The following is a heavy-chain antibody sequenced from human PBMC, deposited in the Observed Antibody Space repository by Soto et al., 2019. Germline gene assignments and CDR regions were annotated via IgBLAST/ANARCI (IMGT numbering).Heavy chain of an antibody. J-gene: IGHJ4*02. Sequence: QVQLVQSGAEVKKPGASVKVSCKASGYTFTNYGVSWVRQAPGQGLEWMGWINTYNGNTNYEEKFQGRVIVTTDTPTTTAYMELRSLRSDDTAVYYCARGADPTYFDNWGQGTLVTVSS. CDR3: ARGADPTYFDN. D-gene: IGHD6-25*01. CDR1: GYTFTNYG. CDR2: INTYNGNT. V-gene: IGHV1-18*01.